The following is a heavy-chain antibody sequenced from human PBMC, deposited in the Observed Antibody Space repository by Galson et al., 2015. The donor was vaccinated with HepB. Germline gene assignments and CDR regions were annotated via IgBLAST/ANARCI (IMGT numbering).Heavy chain of an antibody. J-gene: IGHJ5*02. CDR3: ARSRGATRIVGVPSGMNRWFDP. D-gene: IGHD1-26*01. V-gene: IGHV6-1*01. CDR1: GDSVSSITAA. Sequence: CAISGDSVSSITAAWNWIRQSPSRGLEWLGRTYYRPKWYFDYALSVKSRITINPDTSKNHFSLHLNSVTPEDTAVYYCARSRGATRIVGVPSGMNRWFDPWGQGTLVTVS. CDR2: TYYRPKWYF.